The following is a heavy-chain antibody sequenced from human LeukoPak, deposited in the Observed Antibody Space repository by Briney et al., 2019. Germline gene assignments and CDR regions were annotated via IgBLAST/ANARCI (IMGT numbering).Heavy chain of an antibody. V-gene: IGHV3-30-3*01. CDR1: GFTFSSYA. CDR3: ARWGTADYFDY. J-gene: IGHJ4*02. Sequence: AGGSLRLSCAASGFTFSSYAMHWVRQAPGKGLEWVAVISYDGSNKYYADSVKGRFTISRDNSKNTLYLQMNSLRAEDAAVYYCARWGTADYFDYWGQGTLVTVSS. D-gene: IGHD1-26*01. CDR2: ISYDGSNK.